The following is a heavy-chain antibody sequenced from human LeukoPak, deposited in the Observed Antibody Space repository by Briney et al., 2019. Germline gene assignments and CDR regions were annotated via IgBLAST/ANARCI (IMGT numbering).Heavy chain of an antibody. CDR2: IIPIFGTA. V-gene: IGHV1-69*01. Sequence: SVNVSCKASGGTFSSYAISWVRQAPGQGLEWMGGIIPIFGTANYAQKFQGRVTITADESTSTAYMELSSLRSEDTAVYYCAGSYSNPNLDYWGQGTLVTVSS. D-gene: IGHD4-11*01. CDR1: GGTFSSYA. J-gene: IGHJ4*02. CDR3: AGSYSNPNLDY.